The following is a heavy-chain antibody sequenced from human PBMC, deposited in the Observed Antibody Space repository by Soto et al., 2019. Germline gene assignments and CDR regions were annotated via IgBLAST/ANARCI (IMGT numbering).Heavy chain of an antibody. J-gene: IGHJ6*02. CDR3: AKDLILVATISPWGYYYYGMDV. CDR2: ISYDGSNK. V-gene: IGHV3-30*18. CDR1: GFTFSSYG. Sequence: GGSLRLSCAASGFTFSSYGMHWVRQAPGKGLEWVAVISYDGSNKYYADSVKGRFTISRDNSKNTLYLQMNSLRAEDTAVYYCAKDLILVATISPWGYYYYGMDVWGQGTTVTVSS. D-gene: IGHD5-12*01.